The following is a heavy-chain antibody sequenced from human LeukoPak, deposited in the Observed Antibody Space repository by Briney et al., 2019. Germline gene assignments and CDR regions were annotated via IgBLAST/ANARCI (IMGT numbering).Heavy chain of an antibody. Sequence: PGGSLRLSCAASGFTFSSYGMSWVRQAPGKGLEWVSAISSSGAGTYYADSVKGRSTISRDNSKDTLYLQMNSLRAEDMAVYYCAEDQAAYGDYVVYWGQGTLVTVSS. J-gene: IGHJ4*02. CDR1: GFTFSSYG. CDR2: ISSSGAGT. D-gene: IGHD4-17*01. V-gene: IGHV3-23*01. CDR3: AEDQAAYGDYVVY.